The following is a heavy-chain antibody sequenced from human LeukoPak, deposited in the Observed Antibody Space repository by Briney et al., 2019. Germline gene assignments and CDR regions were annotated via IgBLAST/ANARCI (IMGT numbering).Heavy chain of an antibody. Sequence: GGSLRLSCAASGFIFSKSAMHWVRQAPGKGLEWVAVIPFDGNNKYSLDSVRGRFTISRDNSKNTVYLQMHSLRKEDTAVYYCAKSNLAVAGTGAIEWADYWGQGTLVTVSS. D-gene: IGHD6-19*01. CDR1: GFIFSKSA. CDR3: AKSNLAVAGTGAIEWADY. CDR2: IPFDGNNK. V-gene: IGHV3-30*18. J-gene: IGHJ4*02.